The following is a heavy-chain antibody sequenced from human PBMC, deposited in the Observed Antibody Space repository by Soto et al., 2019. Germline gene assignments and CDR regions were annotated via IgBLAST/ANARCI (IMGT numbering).Heavy chain of an antibody. CDR1: GYKFTSSW. V-gene: IGHV5-51*01. CDR3: ARKDKSGYFNWFYP. J-gene: IGHJ5*02. CDR2: IFPSDSDT. Sequence: RGASLKISCRTSGYKFTSSWIAWVRQMPGKGLEWMGIIFPSDSDTRYSPSFQGQVTISADRSTSTVFLQWASLKASDTAVYFCARKDKSGYFNWFYPWGQGTLVTVSS. D-gene: IGHD3-22*01.